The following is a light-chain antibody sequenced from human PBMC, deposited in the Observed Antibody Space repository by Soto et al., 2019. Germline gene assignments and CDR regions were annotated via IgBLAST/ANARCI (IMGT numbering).Light chain of an antibody. CDR3: QQYNSYSQT. V-gene: IGKV1-5*03. CDR2: KAS. Sequence: DIQMTQSPSTLSASVGDRVTITCRASQTISDWLAWYQQKPGKAPKPLIYKASTLESGVPSRFSGSGSGTEFTLTISSLQPEDFATYYCQQYNSYSQTFGQGTKVDIK. CDR1: QTISDW. J-gene: IGKJ1*01.